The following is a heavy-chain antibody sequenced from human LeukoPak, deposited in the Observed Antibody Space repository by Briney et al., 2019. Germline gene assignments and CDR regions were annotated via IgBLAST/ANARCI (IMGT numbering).Heavy chain of an antibody. CDR1: GASISSGDKY. Sequence: KPSETLSLTCAVSGASISSGDKYWSWIRQPPGKGLEWIGYIYYSGSTYYNPSLKSRLTISVDTSENQFSLHLTSVTAADTAVYFCARVTRWAGLDFWGQGTLVTVSS. CDR3: ARVTRWAGLDF. J-gene: IGHJ4*02. CDR2: IYYSGST. D-gene: IGHD2-21*02. V-gene: IGHV4-30-4*01.